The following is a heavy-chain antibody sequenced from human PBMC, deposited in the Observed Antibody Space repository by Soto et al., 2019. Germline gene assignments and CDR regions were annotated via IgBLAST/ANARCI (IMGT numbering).Heavy chain of an antibody. CDR2: MNPNSGNT. V-gene: IGHV1-8*01. CDR3: ARVRFWSGYYTPGYYYYMDV. J-gene: IGHJ6*03. CDR1: GYTFTSYD. Sequence: GASVKVSCKASGYTFTSYDINWVRQATGQGLEWMGWMNPNSGNTGYAQKFQGRVTMTRNTSISTAYMELSSLRSEDTAVYYCARVRFWSGYYTPGYYYYMDVSGKGTTVTVSS. D-gene: IGHD3-3*01.